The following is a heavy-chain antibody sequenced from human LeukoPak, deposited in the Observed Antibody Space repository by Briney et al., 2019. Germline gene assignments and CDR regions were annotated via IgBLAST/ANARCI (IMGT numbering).Heavy chain of an antibody. D-gene: IGHD6-6*01. V-gene: IGHV4-39*07. CDR3: ARESEAARPYYYYYMDV. CDR1: GGSISSSSHY. J-gene: IGHJ6*03. Sequence: SETLSLTCTVSGGSISSSSHYWGWIRQPPGKGLEWIGSIYYSGSTYYNPSLKSRVTISVDTSKNQFSLKLSSVTAADTAVYYCARESEAARPYYYYYMDVWGKGTTVTVSS. CDR2: IYYSGST.